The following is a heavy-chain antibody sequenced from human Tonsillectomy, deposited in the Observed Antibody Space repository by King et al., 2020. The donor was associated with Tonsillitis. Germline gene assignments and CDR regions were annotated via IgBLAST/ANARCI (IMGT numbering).Heavy chain of an antibody. CDR2: IYYSGST. CDR3: ARRYYYDSSGYDY. D-gene: IGHD3-22*01. V-gene: IGHV4-39*01. Sequence: QLQESGPGLVKPSETLSLTCTVSGGSISSSSYYWGWIRQPPGKGLEWIGSIYYSGSTYYNPSLKSRVTISVDTSKNQFSLKPSSVTAADTAVYYCARRYYYDSSGYDYWGQGTLVTVSS. J-gene: IGHJ4*02. CDR1: GGSISSSSYY.